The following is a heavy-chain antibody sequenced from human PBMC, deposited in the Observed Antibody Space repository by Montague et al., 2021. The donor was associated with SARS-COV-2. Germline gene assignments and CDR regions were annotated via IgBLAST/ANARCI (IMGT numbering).Heavy chain of an antibody. Sequence: TLSLTCSVSGGSISTGNYYWSWIRQPAGKRLEWIGDIYTSGRTNYNPSVQSRVTILVDTSKNQFSLRLNSVTAADTAVYYCARGVVAAPPVVDYWGRGTLVTGSS. J-gene: IGHJ4*02. D-gene: IGHD2-15*01. CDR2: IYTSGRT. CDR1: GGSISTGNYY. V-gene: IGHV4-61*09. CDR3: ARGVVAAPPVVDY.